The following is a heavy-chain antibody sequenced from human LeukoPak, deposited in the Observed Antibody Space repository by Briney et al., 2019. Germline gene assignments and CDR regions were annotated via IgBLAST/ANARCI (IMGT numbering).Heavy chain of an antibody. CDR2: ISSGGGNT. J-gene: IGHJ4*02. D-gene: IGHD3-22*01. CDR3: AKSGYNYDSDAYAFIDY. CDR1: GFTFSSYG. Sequence: GGSLRLSCAASGFTFSSYGMSWVRQAPGTALEWVSGISSGGGNTYYADSVKGRFTISRDNSKNTVYLQMSSLRAEDTAVYDCAKSGYNYDSDAYAFIDYWGQGTLVTVSS. V-gene: IGHV3-23*01.